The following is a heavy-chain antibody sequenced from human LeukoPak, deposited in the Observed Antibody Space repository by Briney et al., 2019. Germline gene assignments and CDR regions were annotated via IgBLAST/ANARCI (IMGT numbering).Heavy chain of an antibody. D-gene: IGHD3-10*01. V-gene: IGHV3-30*03. Sequence: PGGSLRLSCAASAFTFSSYGMHWVRQAPGKGLEWVAVISYDGSDKYYADSVKGRFTISRDNSKNTVYLQMNNLRGDDTAVYYCASFPPYMVRTDAFDIWGQGTMVTVSS. CDR2: ISYDGSDK. CDR3: ASFPPYMVRTDAFDI. CDR1: AFTFSSYG. J-gene: IGHJ3*02.